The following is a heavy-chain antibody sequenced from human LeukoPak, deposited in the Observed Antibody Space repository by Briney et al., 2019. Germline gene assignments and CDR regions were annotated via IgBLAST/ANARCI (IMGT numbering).Heavy chain of an antibody. CDR3: ARDLEDIVVVPAAEEYYFDY. J-gene: IGHJ4*02. Sequence: GGSLRLSCAASGFTFSSYSMNWVRQAPGKGLEWVSSISSSSSYIYYADSVKGRFTISRDNAKNSLYLQMNSLRAEDTAVYYCARDLEDIVVVPAAEEYYFDYWGQGTLVTVSS. V-gene: IGHV3-21*01. D-gene: IGHD2-2*01. CDR1: GFTFSSYS. CDR2: ISSSSSYI.